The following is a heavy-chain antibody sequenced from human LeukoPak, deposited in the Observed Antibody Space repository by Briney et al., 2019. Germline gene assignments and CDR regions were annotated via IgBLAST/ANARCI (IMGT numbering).Heavy chain of an antibody. CDR2: IYYSEST. CDR1: GGSISSYY. V-gene: IGHV4-59*01. D-gene: IGHD2/OR15-2a*01. CDR3: ARGRCRNSGCRPYFDY. Sequence: SETLSLTCTVSGGSISSYYWSWIRQPPGKALEWIGYIYYSESTNYNPSLKSRVTISTDTSKSQFSLNLRSVTAEDTGIYYCARGRCRNSGCRPYFDYWGQGTQVTVSS. J-gene: IGHJ4*02.